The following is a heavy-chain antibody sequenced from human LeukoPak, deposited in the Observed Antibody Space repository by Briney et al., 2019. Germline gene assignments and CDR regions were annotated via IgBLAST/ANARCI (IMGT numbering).Heavy chain of an antibody. D-gene: IGHD3-10*01. CDR3: AREWDGVLWFGELLVAGR. J-gene: IGHJ4*02. CDR2: INPNSGGA. CDR1: GYTFTSYY. V-gene: IGHV1-2*02. Sequence: GASVKVSCKASGYTFTSYYMHWVRQAPGQGLEWMGWINPNSGGANYAQKFQGRVTMTRDTSISTAYMELSRLRSDDTAVYYCAREWDGVLWFGELLVAGRRGQGTLVTVSS.